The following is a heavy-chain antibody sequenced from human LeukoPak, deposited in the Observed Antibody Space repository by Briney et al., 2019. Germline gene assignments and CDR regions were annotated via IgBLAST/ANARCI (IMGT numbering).Heavy chain of an antibody. CDR1: GGSISRYY. Sequence: SETLSLTCTVSGGSISRYYWIWIRQPPGKGLEWIGYIYYSGNTNYNPSLKSRVTISVDTSKNQFSLKLSSVTAADTGVYYCARGGENYYYYMDVWGKGTTVTVSS. J-gene: IGHJ6*03. CDR3: ARGGENYYYYMDV. CDR2: IYYSGNT. V-gene: IGHV4-59*01.